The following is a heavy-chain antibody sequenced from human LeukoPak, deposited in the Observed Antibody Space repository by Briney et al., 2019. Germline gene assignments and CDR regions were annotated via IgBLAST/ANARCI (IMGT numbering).Heavy chain of an antibody. CDR3: ARGGVFVTTVTPNDY. CDR2: IIPIFGTA. V-gene: IGHV1-69*13. J-gene: IGHJ4*02. CDR1: GGTFSTYA. Sequence: ASVKVSCKPSGGTFSTYAISWVRQAPGQGLEWMGGIIPIFGTANYAQKFQGRVTITADESTSTAYVELSSLRSEDTAVYYCARGGVFVTTVTPNDYWGQGTLVTVSS. D-gene: IGHD4-11*01.